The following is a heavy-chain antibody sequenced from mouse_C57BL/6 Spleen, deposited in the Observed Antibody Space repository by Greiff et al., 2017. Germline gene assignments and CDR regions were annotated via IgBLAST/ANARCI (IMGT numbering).Heavy chain of an antibody. CDR1: GYTFTDYN. CDR3: ARGPGDYYYFDY. J-gene: IGHJ2*01. V-gene: IGHV1-18*01. D-gene: IGHD2-13*01. Sequence: VQLQQSGPELVKPGASVKIPCKASGYTFTDYNMEWVKQSHGKSLEWIGDINPNNGGTIYNQKFKGKATLTVDKSSSTAYMELRSLTSEDTAVYYCARGPGDYYYFDYWGQGTTLTVSS. CDR2: INPNNGGT.